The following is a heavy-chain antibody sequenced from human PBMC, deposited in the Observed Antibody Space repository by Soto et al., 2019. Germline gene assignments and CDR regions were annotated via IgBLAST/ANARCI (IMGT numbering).Heavy chain of an antibody. CDR2: INHSGST. Sequence: SETLSLTCAVYGGSFSGYYWSWIRQPPGKGLEWSGEINHSGSTNYNPSLKSGITISVDTSKNQFPRKRIPVTAADTAVYYCARGDEDGYNYDYWGQGTLVTVSS. D-gene: IGHD5-12*01. CDR1: GGSFSGYY. CDR3: ARGDEDGYNYDY. V-gene: IGHV4-34*01. J-gene: IGHJ4*02.